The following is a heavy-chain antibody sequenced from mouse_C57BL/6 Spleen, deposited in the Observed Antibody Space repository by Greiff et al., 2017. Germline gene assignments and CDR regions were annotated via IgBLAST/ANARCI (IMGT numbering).Heavy chain of an antibody. J-gene: IGHJ4*01. V-gene: IGHV3-6*01. CDR1: GYSITSGYY. CDR3: ARERGYYAMDY. CDR2: ISYDGSN. Sequence: EVQLQESGPGLVKPSQSLSLTCSVTGYSITSGYYWNWIRQFPGNKLEWMGYISYDGSNNYNPSLKNRISITRDKSKSQFFLKLNSVTTEDTATYYCARERGYYAMDYWGQGTSVTVSS.